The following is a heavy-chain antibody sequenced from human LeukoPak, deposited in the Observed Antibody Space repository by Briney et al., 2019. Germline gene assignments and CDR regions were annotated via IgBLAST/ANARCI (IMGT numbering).Heavy chain of an antibody. CDR3: AREDSSSYPRAFDI. Sequence: SVKVSCKASGGTFSSYSISWVRQAPGEGLEWMGRIIPIFGIAKYAQKFQGRVTITADESTSTAYMELSSLRSEDTAVYYCAREDSSSYPRAFDIWGQGTMVTVSS. CDR2: IIPIFGIA. J-gene: IGHJ3*02. CDR1: GGTFSSYS. D-gene: IGHD6-6*01. V-gene: IGHV1-69*13.